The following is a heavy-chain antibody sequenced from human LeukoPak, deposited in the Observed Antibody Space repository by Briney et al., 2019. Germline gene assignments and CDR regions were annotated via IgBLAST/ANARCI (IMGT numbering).Heavy chain of an antibody. Sequence: SVNVSCNTSGGTFSSYAISWVRQAPGQGLEWMGGIIPIFGTPNYAQKFQGRVTITADKSTSTDYMELSSLRSEDTAVYYCARDNSVEDAAWWFDPWGQGTLVTVSS. D-gene: IGHD2-15*01. CDR2: IIPIFGTP. CDR1: GGTFSSYA. J-gene: IGHJ5*02. V-gene: IGHV1-69*06. CDR3: ARDNSVEDAAWWFDP.